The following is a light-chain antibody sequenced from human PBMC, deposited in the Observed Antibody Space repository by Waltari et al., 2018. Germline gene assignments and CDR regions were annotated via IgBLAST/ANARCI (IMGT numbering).Light chain of an antibody. Sequence: QLVLTQSPSASASLGASVKLTCTLSSGHSSNIVAWLQQQPEKGPRFLMTVNSAGSHSKGDEIPDRFSGSSAGAERYLTISRVQSEDEADYYCQTGGHGTWVFGGGTKLTVL. V-gene: IGLV4-69*01. CDR2: VNSAGSH. CDR1: SGHSSNI. CDR3: QTGGHGTWV. J-gene: IGLJ3*02.